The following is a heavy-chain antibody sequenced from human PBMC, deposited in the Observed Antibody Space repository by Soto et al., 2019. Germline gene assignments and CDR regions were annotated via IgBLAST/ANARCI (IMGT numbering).Heavy chain of an antibody. CDR3: ARGFHRVGYYEFWSGYYGTAFDI. J-gene: IGHJ3*02. CDR2: MNPNSGNT. Sequence: ASVKVSCKASGYTFTSYDINWVRQATGQGLEWMGWMNPNSGNTGYAQKFQGRVTMTRNTSISTAYMELSSLRSEDTAVYYCARGFHRVGYYEFWSGYYGTAFDIWGQGKMVTVSS. V-gene: IGHV1-8*01. D-gene: IGHD3-3*01. CDR1: GYTFTSYD.